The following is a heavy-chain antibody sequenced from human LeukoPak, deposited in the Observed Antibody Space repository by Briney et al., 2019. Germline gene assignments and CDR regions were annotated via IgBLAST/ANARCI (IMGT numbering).Heavy chain of an antibody. Sequence: PGGSLRLSCAASGFTFSSYAMHWVRQAPGKGLEWVAVISYDGSNKYYADSVKGRFTISRDNSKNTLYLQMNSLRAEDKAVYYCARPYGSGSYYIQGVGYWGQGTRVSVSS. V-gene: IGHV3-30-3*01. CDR3: ARPYGSGSYYIQGVGY. CDR1: GFTFSSYA. D-gene: IGHD3-10*01. J-gene: IGHJ4*02. CDR2: ISYDGSNK.